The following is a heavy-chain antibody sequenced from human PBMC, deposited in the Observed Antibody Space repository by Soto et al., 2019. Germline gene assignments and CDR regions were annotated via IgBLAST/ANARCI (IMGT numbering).Heavy chain of an antibody. Sequence: GASVKVSCKASGYTFTSYGIVWVRQAPGQGLEWLGWISPYNTNTNYAQKFQGRVTMTTDTSPSTAYMELRNLRSDDTAVYYCAREKAYCSGGFCYKSFDYWGQGTPVTVSS. D-gene: IGHD2-15*01. CDR1: GYTFTSYG. J-gene: IGHJ4*02. CDR3: AREKAYCSGGFCYKSFDY. CDR2: ISPYNTNT. V-gene: IGHV1-18*01.